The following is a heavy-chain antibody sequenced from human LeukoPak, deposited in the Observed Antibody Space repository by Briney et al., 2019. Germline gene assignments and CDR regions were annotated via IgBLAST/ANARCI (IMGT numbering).Heavy chain of an antibody. CDR3: ARDPRDGYPPSFDY. Sequence: PSQTLSLTCTVSGGSISSGGYYWSWIRQHPGKGLEWIGYIYYSGSTYYNPSLKSRVTISVDTSKNQFSLKLSSVTAADMAVYYCARDPRDGYPPSFDYWGQGTLVTVSS. CDR1: GGSISSGGYY. D-gene: IGHD5-24*01. V-gene: IGHV4-31*03. CDR2: IYYSGST. J-gene: IGHJ4*02.